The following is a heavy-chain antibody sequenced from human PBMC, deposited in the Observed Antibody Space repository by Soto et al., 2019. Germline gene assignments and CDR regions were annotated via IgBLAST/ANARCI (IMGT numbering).Heavy chain of an antibody. CDR2: ISRDGATK. D-gene: IGHD2-8*02. CDR3: TGEVASGY. CDR1: GFSVTTNG. J-gene: IGHJ4*02. V-gene: IGHV3-30*03. Sequence: QVQLVESGGGVVQPGRSLRLSCAVSGFSVTTNGMHWVRQAPGKGLEWVAVISRDGATKFYADSVKGRFTISKDNSGNTLFLEMNSLRGDDMAVYYCTGEVASGYWGQGALVTVS.